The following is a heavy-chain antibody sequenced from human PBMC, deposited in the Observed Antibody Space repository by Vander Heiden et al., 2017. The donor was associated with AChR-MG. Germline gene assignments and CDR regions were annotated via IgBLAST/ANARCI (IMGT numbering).Heavy chain of an antibody. D-gene: IGHD3-22*01. CDR3: ARDLWGHRDYYDSSGYYPIDY. V-gene: IGHV4-4*02. J-gene: IGHJ4*02. Sequence: QVQLQESGPGLVKPSGTLSLTCAVSGGSISSSNWWSGVRHPPGKGLDWIGEIYHSGSTNYNPSLKSRVTISVDKSKNQFSLKLSSVTAADTAVYYCARDLWGHRDYYDSSGYYPIDYWGQGTLVTVSS. CDR2: IYHSGST. CDR1: GGSISSSNW.